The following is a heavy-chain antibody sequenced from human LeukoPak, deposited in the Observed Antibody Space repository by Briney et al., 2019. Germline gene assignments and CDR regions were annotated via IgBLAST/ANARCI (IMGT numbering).Heavy chain of an antibody. J-gene: IGHJ4*02. CDR2: IYYSGST. Sequence: SQTLPLTCTVSGGSISSGDYYWSWIRQPPGKGLEWIGYIYYSGSTYYNPSLKSRVTISVDTSKNQFSLKLSSVTAADTAVYYCAREEESSSWYAVDYWGQGTLVTVSS. V-gene: IGHV4-30-4*01. CDR1: GGSISSGDYY. D-gene: IGHD6-13*01. CDR3: AREEESSSWYAVDY.